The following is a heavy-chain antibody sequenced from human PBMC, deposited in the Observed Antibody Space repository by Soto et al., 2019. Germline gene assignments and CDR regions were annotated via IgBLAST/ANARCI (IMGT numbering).Heavy chain of an antibody. Sequence: GGSLRLSCAASGFTFSDYYMSWIRQAPGKGLEWVSYISSSGSTIYYADSVKGRFTISRDNAKNSLYLQMNSLRAEDTAVYYCARERTTVTTYYYYYMDVWGKGTTVTVSS. V-gene: IGHV3-11*01. CDR2: ISSSGSTI. CDR3: ARERTTVTTYYYYYMDV. CDR1: GFTFSDYY. D-gene: IGHD4-17*01. J-gene: IGHJ6*03.